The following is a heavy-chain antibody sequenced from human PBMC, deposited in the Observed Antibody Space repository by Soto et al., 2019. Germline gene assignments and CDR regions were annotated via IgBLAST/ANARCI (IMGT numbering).Heavy chain of an antibody. CDR1: GGSVSSGSYY. V-gene: IGHV4-61*01. Sequence: PSETLSLTCTVSGGSVSSGSYYWSWIRQPPGKGLEWIGYIYYSGSTNYNPSLKGRVTISVDTSKNQFSLKLSSVTAADTAVYYCARGLGYCSGGSCGENWFDPWGQGTLVTVSS. CDR2: IYYSGST. J-gene: IGHJ5*02. CDR3: ARGLGYCSGGSCGENWFDP. D-gene: IGHD2-15*01.